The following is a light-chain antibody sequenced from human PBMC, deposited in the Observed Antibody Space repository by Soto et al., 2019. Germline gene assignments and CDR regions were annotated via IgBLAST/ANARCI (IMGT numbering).Light chain of an antibody. V-gene: IGKV3-11*01. CDR2: DSY. J-gene: IGKJ4*01. CDR3: LQRRNWPPLT. Sequence: EVILTQSPATLSLSPGERATLSCRASETVDIYLAWYQQKPGQAPRLLIYDSYNRATGIPPRFSGSGSGTDFTVTISSLEPEDFAVYYCLQRRNWPPLTFGGGTKVEIK. CDR1: ETVDIY.